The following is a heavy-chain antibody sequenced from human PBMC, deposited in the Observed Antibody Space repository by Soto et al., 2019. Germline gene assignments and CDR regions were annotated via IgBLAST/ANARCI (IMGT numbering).Heavy chain of an antibody. V-gene: IGHV1-69*02. D-gene: IGHD3-3*01. CDR3: SASSGLRRGTLEAFDI. J-gene: IGHJ3*02. Sequence: SVKVSCKASGGTFSSYTISWVRQAPGQGLEWMGRIIPILGIANYAQKYKGRVTITADKSTSTAYMELSSLRSEDTAVYYCSASSGLRRGTLEAFDIWGQGTMVTVSS. CDR1: GGTFSSYT. CDR2: IIPILGIA.